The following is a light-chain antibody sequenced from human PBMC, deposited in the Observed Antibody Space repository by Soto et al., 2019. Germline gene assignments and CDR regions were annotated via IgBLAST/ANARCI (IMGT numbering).Light chain of an antibody. CDR1: QSISDT. Sequence: EIVMTQSPATLSVSPGGRATLSCRASQSISDTLAWYQQKPGQAPRLLISGASTREAGVPGRFSGSGSGTEFTLIISSLQSEDFAIYYCQQYNNWPPWTFGQGTKVDIK. CDR2: GAS. CDR3: QQYNNWPPWT. J-gene: IGKJ1*01. V-gene: IGKV3-15*01.